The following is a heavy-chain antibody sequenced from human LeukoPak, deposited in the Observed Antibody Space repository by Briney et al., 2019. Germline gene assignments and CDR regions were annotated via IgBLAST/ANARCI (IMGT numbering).Heavy chain of an antibody. J-gene: IGHJ4*02. CDR3: AAKGKMEWEVGLHY. V-gene: IGHV1-24*01. Sequence: ASVKVSCKVSGYTLTELSIHWVRQAPGKGLEWLGGFDTEDDETIYAQKLQGRVTLTEDTSTDTAYMELTSLRSEDTAIYYCAAKGKMEWEVGLHYWGQGTLLIVSS. CDR2: FDTEDDET. D-gene: IGHD1-26*01. CDR1: GYTLTELS.